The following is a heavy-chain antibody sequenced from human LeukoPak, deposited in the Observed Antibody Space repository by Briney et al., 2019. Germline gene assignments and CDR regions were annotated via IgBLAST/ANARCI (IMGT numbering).Heavy chain of an antibody. CDR1: GGSIRNYY. J-gene: IGHJ3*02. CDR2: IYYSGST. CDR3: ARRDHYGVKAFDI. D-gene: IGHD4-17*01. Sequence: SGTLSLTCTVSGGSIRNYYWSWIGQPPGKGLGWSGYIYYSGSTNYNPSLKSRVTISVDTSKNQFSLKLSSVTAADTAVYYCARRDHYGVKAFDIWGQGTMVTVSS. V-gene: IGHV4-59*08.